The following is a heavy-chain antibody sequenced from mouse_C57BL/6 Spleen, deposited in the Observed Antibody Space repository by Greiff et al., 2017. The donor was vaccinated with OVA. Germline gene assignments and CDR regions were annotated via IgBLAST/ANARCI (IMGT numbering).Heavy chain of an antibody. CDR2: ISNGGGST. V-gene: IGHV5-12*01. J-gene: IGHJ4*01. CDR1: GFTFSDYY. Sequence: EVKLMESGGGLVQPGGSLKLSCAASGFTFSDYYMYWVRQTPEKRLEWVAYISNGGGSTYYPDTVKGRITISRDNAKNTLYLQMSRLKSEDTAMYCCARHAREAMDYWGQGTSVTVSS. CDR3: ARHAREAMDY.